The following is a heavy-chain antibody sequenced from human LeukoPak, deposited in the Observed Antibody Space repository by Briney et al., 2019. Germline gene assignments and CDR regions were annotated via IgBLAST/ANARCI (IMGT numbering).Heavy chain of an antibody. V-gene: IGHV1-2*02. D-gene: IGHD3-16*01. Sequence: ASVKVSCKASGYTFTDFYMHWVRQAPGQGFEWLGWMNPKTGETRYGQNFQGRVTMTRDTSITTAYMELSSLRSDDTAVYYCAREAGDNTYNVWGQGTMVTVS. J-gene: IGHJ3*01. CDR1: GYTFTDFY. CDR2: MNPKTGET. CDR3: AREAGDNTYNV.